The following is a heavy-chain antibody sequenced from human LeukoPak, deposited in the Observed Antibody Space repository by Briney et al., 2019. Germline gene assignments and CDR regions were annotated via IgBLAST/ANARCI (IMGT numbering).Heavy chain of an antibody. CDR1: GGTFSSYA. CDR2: IIPIFGTA. Sequence: ASVKVSCKASGGTFSSYAISWVRQAPGQGLEWMGGIIPIFGTANYAQKFQGRVTITADESTSTAYMELSSLRSEDTAVYYCARATYCSSTSCSDAFDIWGQGTMVTVSS. V-gene: IGHV1-69*13. CDR3: ARATYCSSTSCSDAFDI. J-gene: IGHJ3*02. D-gene: IGHD2-2*01.